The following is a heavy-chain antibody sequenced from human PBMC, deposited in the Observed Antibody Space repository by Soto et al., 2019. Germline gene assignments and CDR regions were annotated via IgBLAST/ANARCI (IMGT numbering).Heavy chain of an antibody. V-gene: IGHV1-69*01. J-gene: IGHJ5*02. D-gene: IGHD3-16*01. CDR1: GGTFSSYA. CDR2: IIPIFGTA. Sequence: QVQLVQSGAEVKKPGSSVKVSCKASGGTFSSYAISWVRQAPGQGLEWMGGIIPIFGTANYAQKFQGRVTITADESTSTAYMELRSLRSEDTAVYYCARDVRFGAFFTPGWFDPWGQGTLVTVSS. CDR3: ARDVRFGAFFTPGWFDP.